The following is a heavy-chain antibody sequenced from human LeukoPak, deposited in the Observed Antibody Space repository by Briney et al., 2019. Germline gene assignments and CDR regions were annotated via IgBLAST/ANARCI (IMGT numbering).Heavy chain of an antibody. CDR2: INHSGST. D-gene: IGHD6-6*01. Sequence: PSETLSLTCAVYGGSFSGYYWSWIRQPPGKGLEWIGEINHSGSTNYNPSLKSRVTISVDTSKNQFSLKLSSVTAADTAVYYCARSMQLVLNGGGNWFDPWGQGTLVTVSS. J-gene: IGHJ5*02. CDR1: GGSFSGYY. V-gene: IGHV4-34*01. CDR3: ARSMQLVLNGGGNWFDP.